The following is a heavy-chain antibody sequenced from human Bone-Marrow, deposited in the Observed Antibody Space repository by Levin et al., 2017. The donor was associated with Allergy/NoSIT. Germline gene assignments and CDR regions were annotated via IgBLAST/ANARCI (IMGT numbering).Heavy chain of an antibody. J-gene: IGHJ5*02. V-gene: IGHV3-11*01. CDR1: GFTFSDYY. Sequence: GESLKISCAASGFTFSDYYMSWIRQAPGKGLEWVSYISSSGSTIYYADSVKGRFTISRDNAKNSLYLQMNSLRAEDTAVYYCARVGCGGDCRYYQRGWFDPWGQGTLVTVSS. CDR3: ARVGCGGDCRYYQRGWFDP. CDR2: ISSSGSTI. D-gene: IGHD2-21*02.